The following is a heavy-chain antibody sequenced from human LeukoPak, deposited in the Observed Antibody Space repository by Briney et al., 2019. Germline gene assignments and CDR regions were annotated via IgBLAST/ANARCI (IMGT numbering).Heavy chain of an antibody. V-gene: IGHV1-69*04. Sequence: ASVKVSCKASGGTFSSYAISWVRQAPGQGLEWMGRIIPILGIANYAQKFQGRVTITADKSTSTAYMELSSLRSEDTAVYYCARGGQEANWGSTRYWGQGTLVTVSS. CDR2: IIPILGIA. D-gene: IGHD7-27*01. CDR3: ARGGQEANWGSTRY. CDR1: GGTFSSYA. J-gene: IGHJ4*02.